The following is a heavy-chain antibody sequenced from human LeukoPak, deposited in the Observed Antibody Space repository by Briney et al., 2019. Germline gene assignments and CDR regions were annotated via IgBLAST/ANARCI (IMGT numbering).Heavy chain of an antibody. CDR2: ISAYNGNT. CDR1: GYTFTSYG. Sequence: ASVKVSCKASGYTFTSYGISWVRQAPGQGLEWMGWISAYNGNTNYAQKLQGRVTMTTDTSTSTAYMELRSLRSDDTAVYYCARVLVVTATSYYYGMDVWGQGTTVTVSS. V-gene: IGHV1-18*01. J-gene: IGHJ6*02. CDR3: ARVLVVTATSYYYGMDV. D-gene: IGHD2-21*02.